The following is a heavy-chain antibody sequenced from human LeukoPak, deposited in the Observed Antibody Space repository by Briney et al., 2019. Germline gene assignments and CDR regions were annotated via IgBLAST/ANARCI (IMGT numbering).Heavy chain of an antibody. D-gene: IGHD6-19*01. Sequence: GGSLRLSCAASGFTFSSYAMSWVRQVLGMGLDGVSAISGSGGSTYYADSVKGRFTISRDNSKNTLYLQMNSLRAEDTAVYYCVGWSGWFNFDYWGQGTLVTVSS. J-gene: IGHJ4*02. CDR3: VGWSGWFNFDY. V-gene: IGHV3-23*01. CDR2: ISGSGGST. CDR1: GFTFSSYA.